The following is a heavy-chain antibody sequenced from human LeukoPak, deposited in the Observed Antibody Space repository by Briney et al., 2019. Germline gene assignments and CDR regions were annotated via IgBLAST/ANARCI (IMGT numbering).Heavy chain of an antibody. V-gene: IGHV4-61*02. D-gene: IGHD5-18*01. CDR2: IYTSGST. CDR1: GGSISSGSYY. CDR3: ASDVDTAMAPSN. J-gene: IGHJ4*02. Sequence: SETLSPTCTVSGGSISSGSYYWSWIREPAGRGLEWIGRIYTSGSTNYNPSLKSRVTIPVDTSKNQFSLKLNSVTAADTAVYYCASDVDTAMAPSNWGQGTLVTVSS.